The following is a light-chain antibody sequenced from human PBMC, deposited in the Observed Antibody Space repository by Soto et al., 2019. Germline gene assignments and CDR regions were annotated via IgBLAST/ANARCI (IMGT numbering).Light chain of an antibody. J-gene: IGKJ3*01. V-gene: IGKV3-15*01. Sequence: EIVMTQSPATLSVSPGERATLSCRASQSVSSNLAGYQQKPGQAPRLLIYGASTRATGIPARFSGSGSWTEFTLTISSLQSEDFEVYYCQQYNNWPPGVTFGPGTKVDIK. CDR1: QSVSSN. CDR2: GAS. CDR3: QQYNNWPPGVT.